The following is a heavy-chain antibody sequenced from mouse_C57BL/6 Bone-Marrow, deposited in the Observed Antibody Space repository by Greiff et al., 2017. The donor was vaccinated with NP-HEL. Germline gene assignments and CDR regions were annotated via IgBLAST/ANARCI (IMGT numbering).Heavy chain of an antibody. J-gene: IGHJ2*01. Sequence: VQLQQSGAELARPGASVKLSCKASGYTFTSYGISWVKQRTGQGLEWIGEIYPRSGNTYYNEKFKGKATLTADKSSSTAYMELRSLTSEDSAVYFYARSWWDGRDYWGQGTTLTVSS. CDR1: GYTFTSYG. CDR3: ARSWWDGRDY. CDR2: IYPRSGNT. D-gene: IGHD1-1*02. V-gene: IGHV1-81*01.